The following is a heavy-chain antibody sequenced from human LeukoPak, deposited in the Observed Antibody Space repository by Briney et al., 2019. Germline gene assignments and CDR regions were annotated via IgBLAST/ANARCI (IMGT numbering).Heavy chain of an antibody. J-gene: IGHJ4*02. D-gene: IGHD6-13*01. V-gene: IGHV4-59*01. CDR1: GGSISSYY. CDR2: IYYSGST. Sequence: SETLSLTCTVSGGSISSYYWSWIRQPPGKGLEWIGYIYYSGSTNYNPSLKSRVTISVDTFKNQFSLKLSSVTAADTAVYYCARGSSSRKPIDYWGQGTLVTVSS. CDR3: ARGSSSRKPIDY.